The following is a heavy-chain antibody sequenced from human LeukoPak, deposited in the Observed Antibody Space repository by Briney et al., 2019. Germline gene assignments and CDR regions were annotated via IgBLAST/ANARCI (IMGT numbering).Heavy chain of an antibody. Sequence: ASVKVSGKASGYTFTSYDINWVRQATGQGLEWMGWMNPNSGNTGYAQKFQGRVTMTRNTSISTAYMELSSLRSEDTAVYYCARGPKHSAGEYFGLWGRGTLVTVSS. D-gene: IGHD7-27*01. J-gene: IGHJ2*01. CDR3: ARGPKHSAGEYFGL. CDR2: MNPNSGNT. V-gene: IGHV1-8*01. CDR1: GYTFTSYD.